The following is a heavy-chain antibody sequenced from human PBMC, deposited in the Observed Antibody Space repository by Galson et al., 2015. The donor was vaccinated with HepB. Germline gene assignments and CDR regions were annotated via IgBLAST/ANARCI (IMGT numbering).Heavy chain of an antibody. D-gene: IGHD6-19*01. CDR2: FSGSGGST. CDR1: GFTFSSYA. Sequence: SLRLSCAASGFTFSSYAMSWVRQAPGKGLEWVSAFSGSGGSTYYADSVKGRFTISRDNSKNTLYLQMNSLRAEDTAVYYCARVSVLAVAGIRYYYYYMDVWGKGTTVTVSS. V-gene: IGHV3-23*01. CDR3: ARVSVLAVAGIRYYYYYMDV. J-gene: IGHJ6*03.